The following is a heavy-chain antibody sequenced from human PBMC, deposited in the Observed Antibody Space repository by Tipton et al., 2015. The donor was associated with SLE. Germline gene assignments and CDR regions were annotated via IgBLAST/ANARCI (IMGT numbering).Heavy chain of an antibody. CDR2: IYYSGST. CDR3: ARGVEMATSPFDY. J-gene: IGHJ4*02. CDR1: GGSISSHY. Sequence: TLSLTCAVYGGSISSHYWSWIRQPAGKGLEWIGYIYYSGSTYYNPSLKSRVTISVDTSKNQFSLKLSSVTAADTAVYYCARGVEMATSPFDYWGQGTLVTVSS. D-gene: IGHD5-24*01. V-gene: IGHV4-59*11.